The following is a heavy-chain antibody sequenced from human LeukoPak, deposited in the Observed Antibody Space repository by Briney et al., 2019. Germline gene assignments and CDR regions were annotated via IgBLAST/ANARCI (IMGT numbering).Heavy chain of an antibody. CDR2: ISGTGGNT. CDR3: AKDREYSGSYRPGPTRYYYGMDV. V-gene: IGHV3-23*01. D-gene: IGHD1-26*01. CDR1: RFTFSSYA. Sequence: PGGSLRLSCAASRFTFSSYAMSWVRQAPGKGLEWVSGISGTGGNTYYTDSVKGRFTISRDNSKNTLYLQMNSLRAEDTAVFYCAKDREYSGSYRPGPTRYYYGMDVWGQGTTVTVS. J-gene: IGHJ6*02.